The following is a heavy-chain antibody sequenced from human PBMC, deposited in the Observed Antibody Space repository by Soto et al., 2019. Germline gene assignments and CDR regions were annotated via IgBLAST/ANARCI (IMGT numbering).Heavy chain of an antibody. Sequence: SETLSLTCTVSGGSISSSSYYWGWIRQPPGKGLEWIGSIYYSGSTYYNPSLKSRVTISVATSKNQFSLKLSSVTAADTAVYYCARHVSDDPDYYGMDVWGQGTTVTVSS. CDR2: IYYSGST. J-gene: IGHJ6*02. CDR1: GGSISSSSYY. D-gene: IGHD2-21*02. V-gene: IGHV4-39*01. CDR3: ARHVSDDPDYYGMDV.